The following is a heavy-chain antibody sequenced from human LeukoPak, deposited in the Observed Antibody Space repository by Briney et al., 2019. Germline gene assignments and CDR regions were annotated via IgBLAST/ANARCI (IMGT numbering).Heavy chain of an antibody. CDR3: ARGTYSSSFDIDY. D-gene: IGHD6-6*01. J-gene: IGHJ4*02. CDR2: IYHSGST. V-gene: IGHV4-30-2*01. CDR1: GGSISSGGYS. Sequence: PSETLSLTCAVSGGSISSGGYSWSWIRQPPGKGLEWIGYIYHSGSTYYNPSLKSRVTISVDRSKNQFSLKLSSVTAADTAVYYCARGTYSSSFDIDYWGQGTLVTVSS.